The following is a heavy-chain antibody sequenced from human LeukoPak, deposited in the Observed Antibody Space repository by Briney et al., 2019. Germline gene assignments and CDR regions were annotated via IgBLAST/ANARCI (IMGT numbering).Heavy chain of an antibody. CDR1: GYSITSGYY. Sequence: SETLSLTCIVSGYSITSGYYWGWIRQPPGKGLEWIGYIYSSGSTNYNPSLKSRVTMSVDTSKNQFSLKVSSVTAADTAVYYCARVFDSGSQAYFYYMDVWGKGTTVTISS. J-gene: IGHJ6*03. D-gene: IGHD3-10*01. CDR3: ARVFDSGSQAYFYYMDV. V-gene: IGHV4-61*01. CDR2: IYSSGST.